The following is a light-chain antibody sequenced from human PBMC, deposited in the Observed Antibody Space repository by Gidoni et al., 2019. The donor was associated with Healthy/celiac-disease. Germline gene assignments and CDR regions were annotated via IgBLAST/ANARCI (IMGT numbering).Light chain of an antibody. Sequence: DIQMTQAPSSLSASVGDRVTITCRASQSISSYLNWYQQKPGKAPKLLIYAASSLQSGVPSRFSGSGSGPDFTLTISSLQPEYFATYYCQQSYSTPTFGQGTKVEIK. CDR2: AAS. CDR3: QQSYSTPT. CDR1: QSISSY. V-gene: IGKV1-39*01. J-gene: IGKJ1*01.